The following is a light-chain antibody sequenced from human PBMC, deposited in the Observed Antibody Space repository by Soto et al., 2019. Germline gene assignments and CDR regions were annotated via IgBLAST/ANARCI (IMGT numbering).Light chain of an antibody. V-gene: IGLV1-40*01. Sequence: QSVLTQPPSVSGAPGQRVTLSCTGSSSNIGAGYDVHWYQQLPGRAPKLLIYGNTNRPSGVPDRCSGSKSGTSASLAITGLQAEDEADYYCLSFDSSLSVVFGGGTKLTVL. J-gene: IGLJ2*01. CDR1: SSNIGAGYD. CDR3: LSFDSSLSVV. CDR2: GNT.